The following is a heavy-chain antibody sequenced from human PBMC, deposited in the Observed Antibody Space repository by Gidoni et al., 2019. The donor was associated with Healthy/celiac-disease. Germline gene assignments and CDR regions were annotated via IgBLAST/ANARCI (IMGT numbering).Heavy chain of an antibody. V-gene: IGHV3-21*01. CDR2: ICSSSSYI. J-gene: IGHJ4*02. CDR3: ARAPGAYCGGDCPQDPNPTPYYFDY. Sequence: EVQLVESGGGLVKPGGSLRLSCAASDFTFSSYSMNWVRPAPGKGLEWVLSICSSSSYIYDAASVKGRFTISRDNAKNSMYLQMNSLRAEDTAVYYCARAPGAYCGGDCPQDPNPTPYYFDYWGQGTLVTVSS. D-gene: IGHD2-21*01. CDR1: DFTFSSYS.